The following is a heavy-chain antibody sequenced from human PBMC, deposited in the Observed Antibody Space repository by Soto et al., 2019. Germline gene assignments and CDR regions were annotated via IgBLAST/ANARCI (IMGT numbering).Heavy chain of an antibody. CDR3: AREGHIVATMVYYYYYGMDV. V-gene: IGHV1-2*02. J-gene: IGHJ6*02. CDR2: INPNSGGT. Sequence: ASVKVSCKASGYTFTGYYMHWVRQAPGQGLEWMGWINPNSGGTNYAQKFQGRVTMTRDTSISTAYMELSRLRSDDTAVYYCAREGHIVATMVYYYYYGMDVWGQGTTVTVSS. D-gene: IGHD5-12*01. CDR1: GYTFTGYY.